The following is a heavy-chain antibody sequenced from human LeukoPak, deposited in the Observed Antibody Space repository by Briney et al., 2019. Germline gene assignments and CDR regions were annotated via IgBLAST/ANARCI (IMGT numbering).Heavy chain of an antibody. V-gene: IGHV3-74*01. CDR2: INGDGSST. CDR3: ASDSTSGWYSNRPDF. D-gene: IGHD6-19*01. Sequence: PGGSLRLSCAASGFTFSSYWMHWVRHAPGKGLVWVSRINGDGSSTNYADSVKGRFTISRDNAKNTLYLQMNGLRAEDTAVYYCASDSTSGWYSNRPDFWGQGTLVTVSS. CDR1: GFTFSSYW. J-gene: IGHJ4*02.